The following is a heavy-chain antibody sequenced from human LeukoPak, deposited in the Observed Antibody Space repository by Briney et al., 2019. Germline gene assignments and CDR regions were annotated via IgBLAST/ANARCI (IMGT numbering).Heavy chain of an antibody. CDR3: ARVTDGASGYDWFSYYYYYYMDV. V-gene: IGHV3-7*01. Sequence: GGSLRLSCAASGFTFSSYWMSWVRQAPGKGLEWVANIKQDGSEKYYVDSVKGRFTISRDNAKNSLYLQMNSLRAEDTAVYYCARVTDGASGYDWFSYYYYYYMDVWGKGTTVTVSS. CDR2: IKQDGSEK. D-gene: IGHD5-12*01. J-gene: IGHJ6*03. CDR1: GFTFSSYW.